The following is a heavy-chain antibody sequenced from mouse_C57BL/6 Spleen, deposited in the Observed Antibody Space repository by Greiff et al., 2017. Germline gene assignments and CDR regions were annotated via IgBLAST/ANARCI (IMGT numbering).Heavy chain of an antibody. Sequence: EVQLQQSGPELVKPGASVKISCKASGYSFTGYYMNWVKQSPEKSLEWIGEINPSTGGTTYNQKFKAKATLTVDKSSSTAYMQLKSLTSEDSAVYYCARLDGPWGLRGDFDYWGQGTTLTVSS. J-gene: IGHJ2*01. CDR3: ARLDGPWGLRGDFDY. D-gene: IGHD2-4*01. CDR1: GYSFTGYY. V-gene: IGHV1-42*01. CDR2: INPSTGGT.